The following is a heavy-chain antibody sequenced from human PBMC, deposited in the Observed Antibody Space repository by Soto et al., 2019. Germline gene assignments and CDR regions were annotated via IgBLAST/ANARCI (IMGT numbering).Heavy chain of an antibody. CDR2: MNPNSGNT. J-gene: IGHJ5*02. D-gene: IGHD2-2*01. CDR1: GYTFTSYD. V-gene: IGHV1-8*01. CDR3: ARGVPNCSSTSSISTCWFDP. Sequence: GASVKVSCKASGYTFTSYDINWVRQATGQGLEWMGWMNPNSGNTGYAQKFQGRVTMTRNTSISTAYMELSSLRSEDTAVYYCARGVPNCSSTSSISTCWFDPWGQGTLVTVSS.